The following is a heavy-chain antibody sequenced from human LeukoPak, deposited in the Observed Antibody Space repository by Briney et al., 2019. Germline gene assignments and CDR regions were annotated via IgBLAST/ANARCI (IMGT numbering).Heavy chain of an antibody. J-gene: IGHJ4*02. CDR1: GGSFSGYY. D-gene: IGHD2-21*01. CDR3: VRHIRHKIPFDY. CDR2: INHSGST. Sequence: SETLSLTCAVYGGSFSGYYWSWIRHPPGKGLEWIGEINHSGSTNYNPSLKSRVTISVDTSKNQFSLKLSSVTAADTAVYYCVRHIRHKIPFDYWGQGTLVTVSS. V-gene: IGHV4-34*01.